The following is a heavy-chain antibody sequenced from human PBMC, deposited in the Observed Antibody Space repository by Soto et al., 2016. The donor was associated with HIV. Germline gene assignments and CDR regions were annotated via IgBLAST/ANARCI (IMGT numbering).Heavy chain of an antibody. CDR3: ARDDDGGHGYFDY. Sequence: QVQLQESGPGLVKPSQTLSLTCTVSGGSISSGSYYWTWIRQPAGKGLEWIGRIYTSGSTNYNPSLKSRVTISLDTSKNQFSLKLSSVTAADTAVYYCARDDDGGHGYFDYWGQGTLVTVSS. D-gene: IGHD1-1*01. J-gene: IGHJ4*02. CDR2: IYTSGST. CDR1: GGSISSGSYY. V-gene: IGHV4-61*02.